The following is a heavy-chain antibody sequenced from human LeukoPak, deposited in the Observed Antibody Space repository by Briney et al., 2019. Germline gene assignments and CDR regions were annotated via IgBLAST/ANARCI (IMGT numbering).Heavy chain of an antibody. J-gene: IGHJ4*02. D-gene: IGHD4-17*01. V-gene: IGHV3-30*18. CDR1: GFTFSSYG. CDR3: AKDPLDYGDYDRDYYGY. CDR2: ISYDGSNK. Sequence: PGGSLRLSCAASGFTFSSYGMHWVRQAPGKGLEWVAVISYDGSNKYYADSVKGRFTISRDNSKNTLYRQMNSLRAEDTAVYYCAKDPLDYGDYDRDYYGYWGQGTLVTVSS.